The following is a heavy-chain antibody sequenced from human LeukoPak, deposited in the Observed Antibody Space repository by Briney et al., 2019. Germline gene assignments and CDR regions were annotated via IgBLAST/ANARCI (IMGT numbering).Heavy chain of an antibody. D-gene: IGHD6-19*01. Sequence: SETLSLTCTVSGGSISSYYWSWIRQPAGKGLEWIGRIYTSGSTKYNPSLKSRVTISVETSKKKFSLKLSSVTAADTAVYYCARVAVAGNRLYYFDYWGQGTLVTVSS. CDR1: GGSISSYY. CDR3: ARVAVAGNRLYYFDY. CDR2: IYTSGST. J-gene: IGHJ4*02. V-gene: IGHV4-4*07.